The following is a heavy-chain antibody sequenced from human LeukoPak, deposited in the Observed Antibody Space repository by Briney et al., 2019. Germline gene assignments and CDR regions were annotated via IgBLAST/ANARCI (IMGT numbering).Heavy chain of an antibody. J-gene: IGHJ4*02. CDR3: ARGRRDSSGYYIIDY. D-gene: IGHD3-22*01. Sequence: SETLSLTCTVSGGSISSSSYYWGWIRQPPGKGLEWIGEINHSGSTNYNPSLKSRVTISVDTSKNQFSLKLSSVTAADTAVYYCARGRRDSSGYYIIDYWGQGTLVTVSS. CDR1: GGSISSSSYY. CDR2: INHSGST. V-gene: IGHV4-39*07.